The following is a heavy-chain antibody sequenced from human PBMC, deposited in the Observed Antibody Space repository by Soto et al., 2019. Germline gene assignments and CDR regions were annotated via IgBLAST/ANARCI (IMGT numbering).Heavy chain of an antibody. D-gene: IGHD3-22*01. J-gene: IGHJ6*02. V-gene: IGHV3-33*01. Sequence: GSLRLSCAASGFTFSSYGMHWVRQAPGKGLEWVAVIWYDGSNKYYADSVKGRFTISRDNSKNTLYLQMNSLRAEDTAVYYCARDVGYYDSSGYYYGYYYYGMDVWGQGTTVTVSS. CDR1: GFTFSSYG. CDR2: IWYDGSNK. CDR3: ARDVGYYDSSGYYYGYYYYGMDV.